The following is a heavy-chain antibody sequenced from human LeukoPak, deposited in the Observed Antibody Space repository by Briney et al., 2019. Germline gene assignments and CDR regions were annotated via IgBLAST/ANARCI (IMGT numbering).Heavy chain of an antibody. Sequence: PSETLPLTCTVSGASISRNRYYWGWIRQPPGKGLEWIGSIYYSENTYYNPSLASRVTISIDTSKNQFSLNLTSVTAADTAVYYCARHSVSEDWFDPWGQGTLVTFSS. V-gene: IGHV4-39*01. D-gene: IGHD2-15*01. J-gene: IGHJ5*02. CDR3: ARHSVSEDWFDP. CDR1: GASISRNRYY. CDR2: IYYSENT.